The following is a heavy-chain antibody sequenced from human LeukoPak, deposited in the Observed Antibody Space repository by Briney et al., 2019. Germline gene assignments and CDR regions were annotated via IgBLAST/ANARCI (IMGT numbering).Heavy chain of an antibody. D-gene: IGHD5-12*01. V-gene: IGHV3-23*01. CDR1: GFTFSSYG. CDR2: ISGSGGST. Sequence: GGSLRLSCAASGFTFSSYGMSWVRQAPGKGLEWVSAISGSGGSTYYADSVKGRFTISRDNAKNSLYLQMNSLRAEDTALYYCARVVSVYSGYESPGGYMDVWGKGTTVTVSS. CDR3: ARVVSVYSGYESPGGYMDV. J-gene: IGHJ6*03.